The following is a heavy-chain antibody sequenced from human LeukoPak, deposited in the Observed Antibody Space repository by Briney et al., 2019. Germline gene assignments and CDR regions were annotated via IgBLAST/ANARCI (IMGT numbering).Heavy chain of an antibody. CDR3: ARCTATSSTSCYAVDY. Sequence: GGSLRLSCAASGFTFSTYSMNWVRQAPGEGLEWVSSISSSSSYIYYADSVKGRFTISRDNAKNSLYLQMNSLRDEDTAVYYCARCTATSSTSCYAVDYWGQGTLVTVSS. CDR2: ISSSSSYI. V-gene: IGHV3-21*01. J-gene: IGHJ4*02. CDR1: GFTFSTYS. D-gene: IGHD2-2*01.